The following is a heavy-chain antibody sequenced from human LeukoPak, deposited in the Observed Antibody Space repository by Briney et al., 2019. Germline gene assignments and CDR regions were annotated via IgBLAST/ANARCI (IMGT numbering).Heavy chain of an antibody. D-gene: IGHD6-6*01. CDR2: INPNSGGT. V-gene: IGHV1-2*02. CDR1: GYTFTGYY. CDR3: ARVFGYSSSSRAPYYYYGMDV. J-gene: IGHJ6*02. Sequence: ASVKVSCKASGYTFTGYYMHWVRQAPGQGLEWMGWINPNSGGTNYAQKFQGRVTMTRDTSISTAYMELSRLRSDDTAVYYCARVFGYSSSSRAPYYYYGMDVWSQGTTVTVSS.